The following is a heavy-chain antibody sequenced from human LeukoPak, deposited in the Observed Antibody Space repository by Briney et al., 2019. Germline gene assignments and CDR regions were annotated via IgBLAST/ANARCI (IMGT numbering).Heavy chain of an antibody. Sequence: GGSLRLSCAASGFTFSSYGMSWVRQAPGKGLEWVSAISGSGGSTYYADSVKGRFTISRDNSKNTLYLQMNSLRAEDTAVYYCARELYSSGWYGIDYWGQGTLVTVSS. CDR2: ISGSGGST. CDR1: GFTFSSYG. V-gene: IGHV3-23*01. D-gene: IGHD6-19*01. CDR3: ARELYSSGWYGIDY. J-gene: IGHJ4*02.